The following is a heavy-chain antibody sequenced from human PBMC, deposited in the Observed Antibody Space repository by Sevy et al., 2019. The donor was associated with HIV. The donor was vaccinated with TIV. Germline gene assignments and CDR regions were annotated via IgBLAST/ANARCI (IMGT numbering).Heavy chain of an antibody. V-gene: IGHV4-59*13. Sequence: SETLSLTCTVSGGSISSYYWSWIRQPPGKGLEWIGYIYYSGSTNYNPSLKSRVTISVDTSKNQFSRKLSSVTAADTAVYYCASHWGSDYWGQGTLVTVSS. CDR3: ASHWGSDY. D-gene: IGHD7-27*01. CDR2: IYYSGST. CDR1: GGSISSYY. J-gene: IGHJ4*02.